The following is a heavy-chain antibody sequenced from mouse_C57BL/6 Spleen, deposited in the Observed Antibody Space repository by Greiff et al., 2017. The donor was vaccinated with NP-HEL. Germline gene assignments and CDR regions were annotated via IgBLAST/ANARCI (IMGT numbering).Heavy chain of an antibody. J-gene: IGHJ1*03. V-gene: IGHV1-55*01. Sequence: VQLQQPGAELVKPGASVKMSCKASGYTFTSYWITWVKQRPGQGLEWIGDIYPGSGSTNYNEKFKSKATLTVDTSSSTAYMQLSSLTSEDSAVYYCARIRGSRTGYFDVWGTGTTVTVSS. CDR2: IYPGSGST. CDR3: ARIRGSRTGYFDV. D-gene: IGHD1-1*01. CDR1: GYTFTSYW.